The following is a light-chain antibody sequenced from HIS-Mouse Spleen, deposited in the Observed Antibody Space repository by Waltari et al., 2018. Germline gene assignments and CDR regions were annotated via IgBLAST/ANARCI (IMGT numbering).Light chain of an antibody. CDR2: EGS. CDR3: CSYAGSSTWV. CDR1: SNAVGRYNL. J-gene: IGLJ3*02. Sequence: QSALTQPASVSGSPGQSITISCTGTSNAVGRYNLVSWYPHQPGKAPKLMSYEGSKRASGVSNRFSGAKSGNTASLTIAGLQAEDEADYYCCSYAGSSTWVFGGGTKLTVL. V-gene: IGLV2-23*01.